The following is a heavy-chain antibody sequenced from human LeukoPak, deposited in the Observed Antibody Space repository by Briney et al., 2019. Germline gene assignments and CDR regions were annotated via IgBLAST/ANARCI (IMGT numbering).Heavy chain of an antibody. V-gene: IGHV1-2*02. CDR2: INPNSGGT. CDR1: GYTFTGYY. Sequence: ASVKVSFKASGYTFTGYYMHWVRQAPGQGLEWMGWINPNSGGTNYAQKFQGRVTMTRDTSTSTAYMELSRLRSDDTAVYYCASGSFTGATTQIRFDYWGQGTLVTVSS. J-gene: IGHJ4*02. D-gene: IGHD1-26*01. CDR3: ASGSFTGATTQIRFDY.